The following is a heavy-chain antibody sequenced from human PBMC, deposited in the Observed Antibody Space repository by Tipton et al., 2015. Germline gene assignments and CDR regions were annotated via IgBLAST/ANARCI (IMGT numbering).Heavy chain of an antibody. J-gene: IGHJ4*02. Sequence: QLVQSGGEVKKPGESLKISCKVSGYTFSNHWIGWVRQMPGKGLEWVGIIHPSDSETKYSPSFEGLVTISADKSTSTACLQWSSLKASDTAVYYCARRLPYFEWSKVYYFDYWGQGSPVTVSP. V-gene: IGHV5-51*01. CDR2: IHPSDSET. CDR3: ARRLPYFEWSKVYYFDY. CDR1: GYTFSNHW. D-gene: IGHD3-9*01.